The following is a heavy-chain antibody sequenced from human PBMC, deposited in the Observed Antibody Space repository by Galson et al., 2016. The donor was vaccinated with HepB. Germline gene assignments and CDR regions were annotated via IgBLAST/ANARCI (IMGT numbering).Heavy chain of an antibody. D-gene: IGHD1-1*01. CDR1: GFSFATHW. CDR2: IYAGDSET. Sequence: QSGAEVKKPGESLKISCKTSGFSFATHWIAWVRQMPGKGLEWMGIIYAGDSETRYSPPFQGQVTTSVDKSTAVAYLQWNSLKASDSAMCYCARQRRNYGVDVWGQGTTVTVSS. V-gene: IGHV5-51*01. CDR3: ARQRRNYGVDV. J-gene: IGHJ6*02.